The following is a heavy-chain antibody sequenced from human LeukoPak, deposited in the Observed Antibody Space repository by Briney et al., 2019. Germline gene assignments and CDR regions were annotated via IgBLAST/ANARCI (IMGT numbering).Heavy chain of an antibody. CDR1: GFTFSSYA. D-gene: IGHD5-24*01. CDR3: AREMATYDAFDI. CDR2: ISYDGSNK. J-gene: IGHJ3*02. V-gene: IGHV3-30-3*01. Sequence: PGGSLRLSCAASGFTFSSYAMHWVRQAPGKGLEWVAVISYDGSNKYYADSVKGRFTTSRDNSKNTLYLQMNSLRAEDTAVYYCAREMATYDAFDIWGQGTMVTVSS.